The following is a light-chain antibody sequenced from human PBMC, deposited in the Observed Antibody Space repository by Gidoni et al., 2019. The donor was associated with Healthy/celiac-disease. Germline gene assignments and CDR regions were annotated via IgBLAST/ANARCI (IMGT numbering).Light chain of an antibody. J-gene: IGKJ5*01. CDR2: AAS. Sequence: IQMTQSPLSASASVGARVTITCRASQGISSWLAGYQQKPGKAPKLLIYAASSLQSGVPSRLSDSGSGTDYTLTISSLQPEDCATYYCKQDNSFPTFXQXTRLEIK. V-gene: IGKV1-12*01. CDR3: KQDNSFPT. CDR1: QGISSW.